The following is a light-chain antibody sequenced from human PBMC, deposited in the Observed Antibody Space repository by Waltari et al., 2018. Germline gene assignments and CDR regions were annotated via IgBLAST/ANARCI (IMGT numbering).Light chain of an antibody. V-gene: IGKV3-20*01. J-gene: IGKJ1*01. CDR1: QSVNSKF. CDR3: QQYGTSLSWT. CDR2: GAS. Sequence: EIVLTQSPGTLSLSPGERATLSCRASQSVNSKFLAWYQQKPGQAPRLLIYGASSRATGIPDRFSGSESETDFSLTISRLEPEDFAVYYCQQYGTSLSWTFGQGTKVEIK.